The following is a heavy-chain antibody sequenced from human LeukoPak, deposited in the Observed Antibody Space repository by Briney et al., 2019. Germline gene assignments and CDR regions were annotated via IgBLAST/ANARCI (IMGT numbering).Heavy chain of an antibody. Sequence: PGGSLRLSCSASGFTFSSYAMHWVRQAPGKGLEWVSVIYSGGSTYYADSVKGRFTISRDNSKNTLYLQMNSLRAEDTAVYYCARRRLAQFSGDYGYDYWGQGTLVTVSS. CDR1: GFTFSSYA. CDR3: ARRRLAQFSGDYGYDY. J-gene: IGHJ4*02. V-gene: IGHV3-66*04. CDR2: IYSGGST. D-gene: IGHD4-17*01.